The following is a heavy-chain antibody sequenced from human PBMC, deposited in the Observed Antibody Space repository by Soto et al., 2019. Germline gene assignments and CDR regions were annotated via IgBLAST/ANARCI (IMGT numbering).Heavy chain of an antibody. CDR1: GDSVSSNSAA. J-gene: IGHJ6*02. Sequence: PSQTLSLTCAISGDSVSSNSAAWNWIRQSPSRGLEWLGRAYYRSQWYYDSAVSVRSRITVIPDTSKNQFSLQLNSVTPGDTAVYYCTKQKRDSRTYNGMDVWGQGTTVTVSS. D-gene: IGHD2-2*02. CDR2: AYYRSQWYY. V-gene: IGHV6-1*01. CDR3: TKQKRDSRTYNGMDV.